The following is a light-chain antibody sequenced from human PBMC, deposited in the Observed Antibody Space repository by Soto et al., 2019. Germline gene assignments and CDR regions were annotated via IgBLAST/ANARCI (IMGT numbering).Light chain of an antibody. CDR1: QSVSSN. V-gene: IGKV3-15*01. J-gene: IGKJ5*01. Sequence: ELVITQSSATMSVSPGERDIRSCLASQSVSSNLAWLQKKPGQAPRLLIYGASTRATGIPARFSGSGSGTDFTLPISRLEPEDFAVYYCQQSGSSPAITFGQGTRLDIK. CDR3: QQSGSSPAIT. CDR2: GAS.